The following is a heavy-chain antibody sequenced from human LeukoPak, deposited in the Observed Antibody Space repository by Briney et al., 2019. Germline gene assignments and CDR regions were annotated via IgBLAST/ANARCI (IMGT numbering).Heavy chain of an antibody. CDR2: IYPGDSDT. J-gene: IGHJ3*02. Sequence: GESLKISCKGSGYSFSNYWIGWVRQMPGKGLEWMGIIYPGDSDTRYSPSFQGQVTISADKSISTAYLQWSSLKASDTAMYYCARPPIVGATTYDAFDIWGQGTMVTVSS. D-gene: IGHD1-26*01. V-gene: IGHV5-51*01. CDR3: ARPPIVGATTYDAFDI. CDR1: GYSFSNYW.